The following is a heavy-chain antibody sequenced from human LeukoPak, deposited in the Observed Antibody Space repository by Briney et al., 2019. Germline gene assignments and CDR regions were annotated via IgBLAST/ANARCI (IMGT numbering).Heavy chain of an antibody. V-gene: IGHV1-18*01. CDR1: GGTFSSYG. Sequence: GASVKVSCKASGGTFSSYGISWVRQAPGQGLEWMGWISAYNGNTNYAQKLQGRVTMTTDTSTSTAYMELRSLRSDDTAVYYCARFVDIVVVPAANGWFDPWGQGTLVTVSS. CDR2: ISAYNGNT. D-gene: IGHD2-2*03. J-gene: IGHJ5*02. CDR3: ARFVDIVVVPAANGWFDP.